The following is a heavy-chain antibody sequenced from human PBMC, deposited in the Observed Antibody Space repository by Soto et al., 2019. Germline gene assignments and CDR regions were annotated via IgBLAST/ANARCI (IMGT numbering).Heavy chain of an antibody. Sequence: PGESLKISCKGSGYSFTSYWIGWVRQMPGKGLEWVGIIYPGDSDTRYSPSFQGQVTISADKSISTAYLQWSSLKASDTAMNYCARGIPYYDFWSGYYFDYWGQGTLVTVSS. CDR1: GYSFTSYW. J-gene: IGHJ4*02. CDR2: IYPGDSDT. CDR3: ARGIPYYDFWSGYYFDY. D-gene: IGHD3-3*01. V-gene: IGHV5-51*01.